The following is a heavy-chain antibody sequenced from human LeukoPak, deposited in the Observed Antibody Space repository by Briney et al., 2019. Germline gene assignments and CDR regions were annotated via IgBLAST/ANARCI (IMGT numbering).Heavy chain of an antibody. CDR1: GFTFSIYA. D-gene: IGHD5-12*01. Sequence: GGSLRLSCAASGFTFSIYAMSWVRQAPGKGLEWVSGISGRGGSTYYADSVKGRFTISRDNSKNTLYLQMNSLRAEDTAVYYCAKDAVYSGYDYFDCWGQGTLVTVSS. J-gene: IGHJ4*02. CDR2: ISGRGGST. CDR3: AKDAVYSGYDYFDC. V-gene: IGHV3-23*01.